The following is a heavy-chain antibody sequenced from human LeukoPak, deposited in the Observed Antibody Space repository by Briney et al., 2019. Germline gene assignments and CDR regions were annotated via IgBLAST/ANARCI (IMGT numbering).Heavy chain of an antibody. CDR1: DGSISSGDYY. J-gene: IGHJ4*02. V-gene: IGHV4-30-4*08. Sequence: SQTLSLTCTVSDGSISSGDYYWSWIRQPPGKGLEWIGYIYYSGSTYYNPSLKSRVTISVDTSKNQFSLKLSSVTAADTAVYYCARAGGIYCSSTSCGPYYFDYWGQGTLVTVSS. D-gene: IGHD2-2*01. CDR3: ARAGGIYCSSTSCGPYYFDY. CDR2: IYYSGST.